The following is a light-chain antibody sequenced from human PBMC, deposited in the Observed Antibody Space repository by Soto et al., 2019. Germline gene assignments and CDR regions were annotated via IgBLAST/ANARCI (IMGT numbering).Light chain of an antibody. CDR2: EVS. Sequence: QSALTQPASVSGSPGQSVTISCTGTSRDVGAYKYVSWYQQHPGKAPKLMIYEVSNRPSWVSNRLSGYKSGNTASLTISGLQADYEADYYCNSYAGDIIRFVFGTGTKVTVL. CDR3: NSYAGDIIRFV. J-gene: IGLJ1*01. V-gene: IGLV2-14*01. CDR1: SRDVGAYKY.